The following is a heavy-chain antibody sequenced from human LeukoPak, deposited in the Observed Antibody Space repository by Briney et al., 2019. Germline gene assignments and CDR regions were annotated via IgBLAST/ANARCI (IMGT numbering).Heavy chain of an antibody. Sequence: GRSLRLSCAASGFTFINYGIHWVRQTPGKGLEWVAVLSYDGSLKYYADFVAGRFTISRDDSKNTVYLQMTSPTAEDTALYYCTRDERLNYGSIDYWGQGNLVIVSS. J-gene: IGHJ4*02. CDR3: TRDERLNYGSIDY. CDR2: LSYDGSLK. CDR1: GFTFINYG. D-gene: IGHD3-10*01. V-gene: IGHV3-30*04.